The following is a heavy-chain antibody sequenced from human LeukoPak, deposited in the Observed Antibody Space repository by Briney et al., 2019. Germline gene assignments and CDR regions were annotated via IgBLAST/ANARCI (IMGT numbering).Heavy chain of an antibody. CDR1: GFTFKYAW. CDR2: ISYDGSNK. D-gene: IGHD3-22*01. V-gene: IGHV3-30*18. Sequence: GGSLRLSCAASGFTFKYAWMNWVRQAPGKGLEWVAVISYDGSNKYYADSVKGRFTISRDNSKNTLYVQVNSLGTEDTAAYYCAKGSYYDSSGSFYFDYWGQGALVTVSS. CDR3: AKGSYYDSSGSFYFDY. J-gene: IGHJ4*02.